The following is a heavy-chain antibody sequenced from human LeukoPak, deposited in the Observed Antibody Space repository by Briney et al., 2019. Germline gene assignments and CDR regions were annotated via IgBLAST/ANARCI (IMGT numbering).Heavy chain of an antibody. D-gene: IGHD1-14*01. CDR3: ARLHGPGWFDP. Sequence: PSQTLPLTCNVSGDSISIGSHYWSWIRQPAGKGLEWIGRVYGRRTTNYNPSLKSRVTMSVDTSKNQFSVNLKSVTAADTAVYYGARLHGPGWFDPWGQGALVTVSS. CDR2: VYGRRTT. V-gene: IGHV4-61*02. J-gene: IGHJ5*02. CDR1: GDSISIGSHY.